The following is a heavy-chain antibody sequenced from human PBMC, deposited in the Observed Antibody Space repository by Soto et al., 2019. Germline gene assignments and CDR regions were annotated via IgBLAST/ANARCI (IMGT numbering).Heavy chain of an antibody. Sequence: QVQLVQSGAEVKKPGSSVKVSCKASGGTFSSYTISWVRQAPGQGLEWMGRIIPILGIANYAQKFQGRVTITAHKSTSTAYMELSSLRSEDTAVYYCATDYYDSSGYYYRMDYWGQGTLVTVSS. CDR3: ATDYYDSSGYYYRMDY. CDR1: GGTFSSYT. D-gene: IGHD3-22*01. CDR2: IIPILGIA. V-gene: IGHV1-69*02. J-gene: IGHJ4*02.